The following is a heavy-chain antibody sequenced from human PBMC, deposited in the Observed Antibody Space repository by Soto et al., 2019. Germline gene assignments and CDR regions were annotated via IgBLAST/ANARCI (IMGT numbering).Heavy chain of an antibody. Sequence: EVQLLESGGGLVQPWGSLRLSCAAYGFTFSSYAMSWVRQAPGKGLEWVSAIRGSGGSTYYADSVKGRFTISRDNSKNTLSLQMNSLRGEDTAVYYCATDLGHIVVVVAATHYGRGGYFDYWGQGTLVTVSS. D-gene: IGHD2-15*01. CDR2: IRGSGGST. CDR3: ATDLGHIVVVVAATHYGRGGYFDY. J-gene: IGHJ4*02. V-gene: IGHV3-23*01. CDR1: GFTFSSYA.